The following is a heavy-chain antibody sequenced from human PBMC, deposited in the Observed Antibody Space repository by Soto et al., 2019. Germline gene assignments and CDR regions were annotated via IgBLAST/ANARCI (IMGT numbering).Heavy chain of an antibody. Sequence: SVKVSCKASGGTFSSYAISWVRQAPGQGLGWMGGIIPIFGTANYAQKFQGRVTITADESTSTAYMELSSLRSEDTAVYYCARGLGYYYYYGMDVWGQGTTVTVSS. V-gene: IGHV1-69*13. J-gene: IGHJ6*02. CDR3: ARGLGYYYYYGMDV. CDR2: IIPIFGTA. CDR1: GGTFSSYA.